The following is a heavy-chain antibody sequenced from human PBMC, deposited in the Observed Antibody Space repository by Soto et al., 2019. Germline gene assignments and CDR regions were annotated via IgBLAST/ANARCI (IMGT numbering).Heavy chain of an antibody. CDR3: AIGTPTYYYDSSGYYYVPDYFDY. V-gene: IGHV4-30-4*01. CDR2: IYYSGST. J-gene: IGHJ4*01. D-gene: IGHD3-22*01. Sequence: SETLSLTCTVSGGSISSGDYYWSWIRQPPGKGLEWIGYIYYSGSTYYNPSLKSRVTISVDTSKNQFSLKLISVAAADTAVYYCAIGTPTYYYDSSGYYYVPDYFDYWGHGTLVTSPQ. CDR1: GGSISSGDYY.